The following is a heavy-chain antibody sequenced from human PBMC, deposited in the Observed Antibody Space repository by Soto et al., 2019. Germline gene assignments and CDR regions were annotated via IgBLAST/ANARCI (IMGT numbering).Heavy chain of an antibody. J-gene: IGHJ4*02. D-gene: IGHD3-22*01. CDR1: GFTFDDYA. V-gene: IGHV3-9*01. CDR3: AKDTDSSGYFHY. Sequence: GESLRLSYAASGFTFDDYAMHWVRQAPGKGLEWVSGISWNSGSIGYADSVKGRFTISRDNAKNSLYLQMNSLRAEDTALSYCAKDTDSSGYFHYWGQGTLVTVSS. CDR2: ISWNSGSI.